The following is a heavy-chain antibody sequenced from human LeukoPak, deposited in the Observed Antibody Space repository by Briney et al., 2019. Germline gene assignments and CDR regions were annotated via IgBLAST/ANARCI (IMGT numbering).Heavy chain of an antibody. J-gene: IGHJ5*02. CDR3: ARVLGSYDWFDP. D-gene: IGHD3-10*01. Sequence: GASVKVSCKVSGYTLTELSMHWVRQAPGKGLEWMGGFDPEDGETIYAQKFQGRVTMTEDTSTDTAYMELRSLRSDDTAVYYCARVLGSYDWFDPWGQGTLVTVSS. CDR1: GYTLTELS. CDR2: FDPEDGET. V-gene: IGHV1-24*01.